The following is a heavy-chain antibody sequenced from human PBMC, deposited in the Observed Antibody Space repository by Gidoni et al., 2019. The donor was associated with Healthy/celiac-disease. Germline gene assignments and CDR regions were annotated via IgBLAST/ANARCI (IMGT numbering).Heavy chain of an antibody. D-gene: IGHD1-26*01. V-gene: IGHV1-46*03. Sequence: QVQLVQSGAEVKKPGASVKVSCKASGYTFTSYYMHWVRQAPGQGLEWMGIINPSGGSTSYAQKFQGRVTMTRDTSTSTVYMELSSLRSEDTAVYYCARDRKGLVGATGPPDAFDIWGQGTMVTVSS. CDR3: ARDRKGLVGATGPPDAFDI. J-gene: IGHJ3*02. CDR1: GYTFTSYY. CDR2: INPSGGST.